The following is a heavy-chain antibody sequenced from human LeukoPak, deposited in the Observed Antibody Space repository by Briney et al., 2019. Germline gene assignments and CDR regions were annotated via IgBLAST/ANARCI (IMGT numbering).Heavy chain of an antibody. D-gene: IGHD3-22*01. Sequence: GGSLRLSCAASGFTFSNAWMSWVRQAPGKGLEWVGRIKSKTDGGTTDYAAPVKGRFTISRDDPKNTLYLQMNSLKTEDTAVYYCTTGDIVVVINGEPWGQGTLVTVSS. V-gene: IGHV3-15*01. CDR3: TTGDIVVVINGEP. J-gene: IGHJ5*02. CDR1: GFTFSNAW. CDR2: IKSKTDGGTT.